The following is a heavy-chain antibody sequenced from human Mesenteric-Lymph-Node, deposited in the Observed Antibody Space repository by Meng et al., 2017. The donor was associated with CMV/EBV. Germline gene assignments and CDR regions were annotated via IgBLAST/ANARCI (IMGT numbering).Heavy chain of an antibody. V-gene: IGHV4-59*01. J-gene: IGHJ5*02. CDR1: SDSIIDYY. D-gene: IGHD3-22*01. CDR3: AREDDTTYHFDL. CDR2: IYYTGST. Sequence: SETLSLTCSVSSDSIIDYYWSWIRQPPGKGLEWIGYIYYTGSTYYNPSLESRTTIAVDTSKNQLSLKLTSMTAADTATYFCAREDDTTYHFDLWGQGILVTVSS.